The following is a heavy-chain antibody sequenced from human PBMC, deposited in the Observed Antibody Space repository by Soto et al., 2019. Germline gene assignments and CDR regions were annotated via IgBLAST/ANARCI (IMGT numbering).Heavy chain of an antibody. J-gene: IGHJ4*02. D-gene: IGHD5-12*01. CDR1: GYTFTSYG. CDR2: IIPIFGTA. CDR3: AVGYSDYNGFSRFDY. V-gene: IGHV1-69*06. Sequence: ASVKVSCKASGYTFTSYGISWVRQAPGQGLEWMGGIIPIFGTANYAQKFQGRVTIIADTSTSTAYMDLSSLRSEDTAVFYCAVGYSDYNGFSRFDYWGQGTLVTVSS.